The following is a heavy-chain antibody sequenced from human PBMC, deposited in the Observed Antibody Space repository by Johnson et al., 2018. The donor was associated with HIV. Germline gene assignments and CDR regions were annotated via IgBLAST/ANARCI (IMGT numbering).Heavy chain of an antibody. J-gene: IGHJ3*02. CDR3: ARDEGKTWIQLWWVLDAFDI. CDR1: GFTFSSYW. CDR2: IKQDGSEK. V-gene: IGHV3-7*01. Sequence: VQLVESGGGLVQPGGSLRLSCAASGFTFSSYWMSWVRQAPGKGLEWVANIKQDGSEKYYVESVKGRVTIYRDNAKKALYLQMNSLRAEDTAVYYCARDEGKTWIQLWWVLDAFDIWGQGTMVTVSS. D-gene: IGHD5-18*01.